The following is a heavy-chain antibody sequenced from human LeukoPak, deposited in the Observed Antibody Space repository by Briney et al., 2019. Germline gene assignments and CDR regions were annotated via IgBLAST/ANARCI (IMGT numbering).Heavy chain of an antibody. Sequence: SVKVSCKASGFTFTSSAVQWVRQARGQRLEWIGWIVVGSGNTNYAQKFQERVAITRDMSTSTAYMELSSLRSEDTAVYYCAADHGDDSSGYSVDYWGQGTLVIVSS. CDR2: IVVGSGNT. J-gene: IGHJ4*02. CDR1: GFTFTSSA. CDR3: AADHGDDSSGYSVDY. V-gene: IGHV1-58*01. D-gene: IGHD3-22*01.